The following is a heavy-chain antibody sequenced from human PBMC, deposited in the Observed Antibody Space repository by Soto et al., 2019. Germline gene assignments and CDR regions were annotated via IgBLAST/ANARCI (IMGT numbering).Heavy chain of an antibody. CDR3: ARDRASSGWYAADY. V-gene: IGHV1-3*01. D-gene: IGHD6-19*01. CDR2: INAGNGNT. J-gene: IGHJ4*02. Sequence: ASVKVSCKASGYTFTSYAMHWVRQAPGQRLEWMGWINAGNGNTKYSQKFQGRVTITRDTSAGTAYMELSSLRSEDTAVYYCARDRASSGWYAADYWGQGTLVTVSS. CDR1: GYTFTSYA.